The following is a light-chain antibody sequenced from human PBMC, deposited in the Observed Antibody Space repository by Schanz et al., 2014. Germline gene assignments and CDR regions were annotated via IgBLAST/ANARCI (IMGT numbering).Light chain of an antibody. CDR1: QSVSSTF. Sequence: EIVLTQSPGTLSLSPGERATLSCRASQSVSSTFFAWYQQKPGQAPRLLIYGASSSATGIPDRFSGSGSGTYFTLTISSLEPEDFAVYFCQQRHTWPLTFGQGTRLDIK. CDR2: GAS. V-gene: IGKV3D-20*02. J-gene: IGKJ5*01. CDR3: QQRHTWPLT.